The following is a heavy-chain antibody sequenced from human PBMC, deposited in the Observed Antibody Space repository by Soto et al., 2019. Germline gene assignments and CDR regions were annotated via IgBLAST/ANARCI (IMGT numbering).Heavy chain of an antibody. CDR3: ARSRHGSGSYTHFYYGLDV. CDR1: GFTFISYA. CDR2: ISFDGSTE. V-gene: IGHV3-30-3*01. Sequence: QVQLVESGGGVVQPGRSLRLSCVASGFTFISYAMHWLRQAPGKGLEWVAVISFDGSTEYYADSVKGRFTISRDNSKNTVYLQMNSLRSEDTAVYYCARSRHGSGSYTHFYYGLDVWGQGTTVTVSS. D-gene: IGHD3-10*01. J-gene: IGHJ6*02.